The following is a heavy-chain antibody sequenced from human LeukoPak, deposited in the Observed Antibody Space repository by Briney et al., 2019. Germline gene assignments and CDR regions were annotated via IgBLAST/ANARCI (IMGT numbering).Heavy chain of an antibody. CDR3: ARDRYGDGFAHFDY. D-gene: IGHD5-24*01. Sequence: ASVKVSCKASGYTFTSYAMHWVRQAPGQGLEWRGWITPSGGTNYPQKFQGRVAITRDTSITTAYMDLSRLTSDDTAVYYCARDRYGDGFAHFDYWGQGALVTVSS. CDR2: ITPSGGT. CDR1: GYTFTSYA. V-gene: IGHV1-2*02. J-gene: IGHJ4*02.